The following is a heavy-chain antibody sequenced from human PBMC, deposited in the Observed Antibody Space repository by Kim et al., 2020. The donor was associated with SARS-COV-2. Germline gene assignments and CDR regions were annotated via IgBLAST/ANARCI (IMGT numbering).Heavy chain of an antibody. Sequence: GGSLRLSCAASGFTFSSYAMSWVRQAPGKGLEWVSAISGSGGSTYYADSVKGRFTISRDNSKNTLYLQMNSLRAEDTAVYYCAKVDGKVLLKITMVRGVPKLWGQGTLVTVSS. V-gene: IGHV3-23*01. J-gene: IGHJ4*02. CDR3: AKVDGKVLLKITMVRGVPKL. D-gene: IGHD3-10*01. CDR2: ISGSGGST. CDR1: GFTFSSYA.